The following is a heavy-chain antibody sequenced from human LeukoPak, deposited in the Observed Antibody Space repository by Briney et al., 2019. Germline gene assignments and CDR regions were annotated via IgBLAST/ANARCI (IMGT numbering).Heavy chain of an antibody. CDR1: GYTFSSYG. D-gene: IGHD2-21*02. Sequence: GGSLRLSCAASGYTFSSYGMSWVRQAPGEGLEWVSAISGSGGSTYYADSVKGRFTISRDNSKNTLYLQMNSLRAEDTAVYYCAKHVVVTAILSSPDAFDIWGQGTMVTVSS. J-gene: IGHJ3*02. CDR3: AKHVVVTAILSSPDAFDI. V-gene: IGHV3-23*01. CDR2: ISGSGGST.